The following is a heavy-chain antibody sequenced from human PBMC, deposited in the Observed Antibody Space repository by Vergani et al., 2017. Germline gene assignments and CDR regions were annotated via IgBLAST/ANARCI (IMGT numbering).Heavy chain of an antibody. CDR2: ISSSSSTI. J-gene: IGHJ6*02. Sequence: EVQLVESGGGLVQPGGSLRLSCAASGFTFSSYSMNWVRQAPGKGMEWVSYISSSSSTIYYADSVKCRFTISRDNAKNSLYLQMNSLRDEDTAVYYCAGGAAAGNPGSGRYYYGMDVWGQGTTVTVSS. CDR3: AGGAAAGNPGSGRYYYGMDV. CDR1: GFTFSSYS. D-gene: IGHD6-13*01. V-gene: IGHV3-48*02.